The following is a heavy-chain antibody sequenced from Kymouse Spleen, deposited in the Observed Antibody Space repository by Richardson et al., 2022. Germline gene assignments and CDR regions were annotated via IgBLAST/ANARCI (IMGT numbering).Heavy chain of an antibody. CDR3: TRQEYSSGWFDY. D-gene: IGHD6-19*01. CDR2: IRSKANSYAT. Sequence: EVQLVESGGGLVQPGGSLKLSCAASGFTFSGSAMHWVRQASGKGLEWVGRIRSKANSYATAYAASVKGRFTISRDDSKNTAYLQMNSLKTEDTAVYYCTRQEYSSGWFDYWGQGTLVTVSS. J-gene: IGHJ4*02. CDR1: GFTFSGSA. V-gene: IGHV3-73*02.